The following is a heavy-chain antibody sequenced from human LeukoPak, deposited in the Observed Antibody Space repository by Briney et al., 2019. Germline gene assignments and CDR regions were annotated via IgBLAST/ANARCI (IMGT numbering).Heavy chain of an antibody. CDR1: GFTFSSYT. Sequence: PGGSLRLSCAASGFTFSSYTMNWVRQAPGKGLEWVSSISSSSSSIYYADSLKGRFTISRDNAKNSLYLQMNSLRAEDTAVYYCARDNTAFYGAFDIWGQGTMVTVSS. V-gene: IGHV3-21*01. CDR2: ISSSSSSI. J-gene: IGHJ3*02. D-gene: IGHD4-17*01. CDR3: ARDNTAFYGAFDI.